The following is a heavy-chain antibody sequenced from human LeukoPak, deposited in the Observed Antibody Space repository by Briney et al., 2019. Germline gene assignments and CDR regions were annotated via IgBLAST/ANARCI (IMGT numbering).Heavy chain of an antibody. CDR1: GFTFGSSS. J-gene: IGHJ4*02. V-gene: IGHV3-23*01. Sequence: GGSLRLSCAASGFTFGSSSMTWVRQAPGKGLEWVSVISNSGVTTSYADSVKGRFTISRDNSKNTLYLQMNSLRAEDTAVYYCAKGSHGDWWGQGTLVTVSS. CDR2: ISNSGVTT. CDR3: AKGSHGDW.